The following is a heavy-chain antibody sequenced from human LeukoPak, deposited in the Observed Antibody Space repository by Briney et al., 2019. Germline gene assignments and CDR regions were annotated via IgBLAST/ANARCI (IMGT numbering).Heavy chain of an antibody. V-gene: IGHV4-39*01. CDR3: ATTNYGDEDY. D-gene: IGHD4-17*01. CDR1: GGSLSSSSYY. CDR2: IYYSGST. J-gene: IGHJ4*02. Sequence: SETLSLTCTVSGGSLSSSSYYWGWIRQPPGKGLEWIASIYYSGSTYYNPSLKSRVTISVDTSKNQFSLKLSSVTAADTAVYYCATTNYGDEDYWGQGTLVTVSS.